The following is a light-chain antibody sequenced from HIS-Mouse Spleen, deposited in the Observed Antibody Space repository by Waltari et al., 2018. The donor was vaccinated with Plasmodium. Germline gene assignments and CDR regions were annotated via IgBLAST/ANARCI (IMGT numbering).Light chain of an antibody. Sequence: EIVMTQSPATLSVSPGERATLSCRASQSVSRNLAWYQQKPGQAPRLLIYVASTRATGFPARFSGMGSGTEFTLTISSLQSEDFAVYYCQQYNNWSFTFGPGTKVDIK. J-gene: IGKJ3*01. CDR2: VAS. CDR3: QQYNNWSFT. CDR1: QSVSRN. V-gene: IGKV3-15*01.